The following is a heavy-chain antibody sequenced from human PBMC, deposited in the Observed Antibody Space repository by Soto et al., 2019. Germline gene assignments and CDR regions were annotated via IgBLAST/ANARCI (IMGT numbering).Heavy chain of an antibody. CDR2: GYANGTS. Sequence: QVQVQESGPGLVKPSETLSLTCSVSGGSMSKFYWSWIRKTAGKGLEWMGRGYANGTSDYNPSLRSRIAMSVDISKKTFSLRLRSVTAADTGVYYCVRDGSKTLRDCFDPWGQGILVTVSS. CDR1: GGSMSKFY. V-gene: IGHV4-4*07. J-gene: IGHJ5*02. CDR3: VRDGSKTLRDCFDP. D-gene: IGHD4-17*01.